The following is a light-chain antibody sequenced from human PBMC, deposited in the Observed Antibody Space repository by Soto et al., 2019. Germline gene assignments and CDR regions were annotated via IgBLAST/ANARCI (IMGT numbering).Light chain of an antibody. J-gene: IGLJ2*01. CDR2: DVS. Sequence: QSVLTQPASVSGSPGQSITISCTGTSSDVGGYNYVSWYQQHPGKAPKLIIYDVSNRPSGVSNRFSGSKSGNTASLTISGLQAEDETDYYCRSYTSSSTLHVVFGGGTKLT. CDR3: RSYTSSSTLHVV. V-gene: IGLV2-14*01. CDR1: SSDVGGYNY.